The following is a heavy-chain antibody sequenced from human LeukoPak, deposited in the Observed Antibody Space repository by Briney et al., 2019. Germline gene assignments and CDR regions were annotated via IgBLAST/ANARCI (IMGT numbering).Heavy chain of an antibody. CDR1: GGSISSGSYY. J-gene: IGHJ4*02. D-gene: IGHD3-10*02. CDR3: ARERDYVPSN. CDR2: IYTSGST. V-gene: IGHV4-61*02. Sequence: PSETLSLTCTVSGGSISSGSYYWSWIRQPAGKGLEWIGRIYTSGSTNYNPSLKSRVTISVDTSKNQFSLKLSSVTAADTAAYYCARERDYVPSNWGQGTLVTVSS.